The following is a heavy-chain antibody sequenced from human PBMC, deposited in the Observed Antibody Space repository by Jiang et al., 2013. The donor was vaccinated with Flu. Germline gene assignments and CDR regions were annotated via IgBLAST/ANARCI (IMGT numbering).Heavy chain of an antibody. J-gene: IGHJ4*02. V-gene: IGHV1-2*04. CDR2: INPNSGGT. D-gene: IGHD6-19*01. Sequence: SGAEVKKPGASVKVSCKASGYTFTGYYMHWVRQAPGQGLEWMGWINPNSGGTNYAQKFQGWVTMTRDTSISTAYMELSRLRSDDTAVYYCARAVAGIGGGYFDYWGQGTLVTVSS. CDR1: GYTFTGYY. CDR3: ARAVAGIGGGYFDY.